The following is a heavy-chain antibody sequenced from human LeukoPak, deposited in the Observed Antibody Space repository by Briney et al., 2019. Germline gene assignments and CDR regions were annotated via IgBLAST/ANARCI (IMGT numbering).Heavy chain of an antibody. D-gene: IGHD3-10*01. CDR2: INYSGTT. Sequence: PSETLSLTCTVSSGSFSSSSYFCGWIRQSPGMGLEWIATINYSGTTYYNPSLKSRVTTSVDTSRNQFSPKLSSVTAADTAVYYCARLRGGVQLWGDWGQGALVTVSS. CDR1: SGSFSSSSYF. V-gene: IGHV4-39*01. J-gene: IGHJ4*01. CDR3: ARLRGGVQLWGD.